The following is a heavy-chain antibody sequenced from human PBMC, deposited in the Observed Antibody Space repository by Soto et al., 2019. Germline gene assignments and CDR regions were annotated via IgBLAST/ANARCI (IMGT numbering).Heavy chain of an antibody. CDR1: GGTFSSYA. CDR3: ARVAAAGTYINDAFDI. Sequence: SVKVSCKASGGTFSSYAISWVRQAPGQGLEWMGGIIPIFATASYAQKFQGRVTITADESTSTAYMELSSLRSEDTAVYYCARVAAAGTYINDAFDIRGQGTMVTVSS. V-gene: IGHV1-69*13. CDR2: IIPIFATA. J-gene: IGHJ3*02. D-gene: IGHD6-13*01.